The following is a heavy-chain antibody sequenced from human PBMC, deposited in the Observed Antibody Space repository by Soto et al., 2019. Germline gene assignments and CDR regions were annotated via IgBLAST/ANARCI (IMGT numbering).Heavy chain of an antibody. CDR2: INAGTGNT. CDR3: AREYAGLNDYGSGRYWRWFDH. J-gene: IGHJ5*02. D-gene: IGHD3-10*01. CDR1: GYTFTSYA. Sequence: ASVKVSCKASGYTFTSYAMHWVRQAPGQRLEWMGWINAGTGNTKYSQKFQGRVTIPRDTSASTAYMELSSLRSEDTAVYYCAREYAGLNDYGSGRYWRWFDHWGQGTLVTVSS. V-gene: IGHV1-3*01.